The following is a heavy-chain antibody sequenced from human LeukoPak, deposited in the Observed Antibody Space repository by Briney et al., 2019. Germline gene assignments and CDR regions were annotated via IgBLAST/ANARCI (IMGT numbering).Heavy chain of an antibody. V-gene: IGHV4-4*07. J-gene: IGHJ4*02. CDR1: GGSISGYY. CDR3: ARQDSKVGAHTGPYYFDY. D-gene: IGHD1-26*01. CDR2: IYTSGTT. Sequence: PSETLSLTCTVSGGSISGYYWSWIRQPAGKGLEWIGRIYTSGTTHDNPSLKSRVTMSVDTSKNQVSLKVSSVTAADTAVYYCARQDSKVGAHTGPYYFDYWGQGTLVTVSS.